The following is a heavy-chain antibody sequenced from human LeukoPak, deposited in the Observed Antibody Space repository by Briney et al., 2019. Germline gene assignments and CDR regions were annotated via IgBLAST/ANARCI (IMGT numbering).Heavy chain of an antibody. CDR2: ISSSSSYI. CDR3: AKVSSGWLPFS. V-gene: IGHV3-21*04. D-gene: IGHD6-19*01. Sequence: GGSLRLSCAASGFTFSSYSMNWVRQAPGKGLEWVSSISSSSSYIYYADSVKGRFTISRDNAKNSLYLQMNTLKAEDSAVYFCAKVSSGWLPFSWGQGTLVTVSS. CDR1: GFTFSSYS. J-gene: IGHJ5*02.